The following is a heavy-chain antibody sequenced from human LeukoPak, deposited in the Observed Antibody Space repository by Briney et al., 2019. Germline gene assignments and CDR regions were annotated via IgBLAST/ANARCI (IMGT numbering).Heavy chain of an antibody. D-gene: IGHD6-6*01. J-gene: IGHJ5*02. V-gene: IGHV3-11*04. CDR2: ISSSGSTL. CDR3: AKDWGSSSGGWFDP. CDR1: GFTFSDYY. Sequence: GGSLRLSCAASGFTFSDYYMSWIRQAPGKGLEWVSYISSSGSTLYYADSVKGRFTISRDNAKNSLYLQMNSLRAEDTAVYYCAKDWGSSSGGWFDPWGQGTLVTVSS.